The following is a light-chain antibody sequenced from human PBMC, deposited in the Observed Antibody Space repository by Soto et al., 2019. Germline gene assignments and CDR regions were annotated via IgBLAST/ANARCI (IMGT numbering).Light chain of an antibody. J-gene: IGKJ3*01. Sequence: DIQMTQSPSSLSASVGDRVTISCRASQGISSYLAWYQQKPGKAPRLLIYAASSLQSGVSLRFTGSGSGTEFTLTISSLQPEDVATYYCQNYNWPPFTFGPGTKVEIK. V-gene: IGKV1-27*01. CDR1: QGISSY. CDR2: AAS. CDR3: QNYNWPPFT.